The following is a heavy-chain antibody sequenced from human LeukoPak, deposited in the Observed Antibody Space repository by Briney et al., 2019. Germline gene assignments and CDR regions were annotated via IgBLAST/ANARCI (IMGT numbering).Heavy chain of an antibody. CDR3: AKGWFHRYFDY. CDR1: GGSISSSSYC. J-gene: IGHJ4*02. V-gene: IGHV4-39*01. D-gene: IGHD2-15*01. CDR2: IYYSGST. Sequence: SETLSLTCTVSGGSISSSSYCWGWIRQPPGKGLEGIGSIYYSGSTYYNPSLRSRVTISVDTSKNQFSLKLSSVTSADTAVYYCAKGWFHRYFDYWGQGTLVTVSS.